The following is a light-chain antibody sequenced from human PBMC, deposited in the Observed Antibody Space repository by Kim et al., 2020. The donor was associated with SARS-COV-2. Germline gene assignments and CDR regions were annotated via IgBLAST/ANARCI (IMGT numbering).Light chain of an antibody. Sequence: SASVGDRVTSTCRASQNISRWLVWYQQKPGKDPKALIYDASNLETGVPSRFGGSGSGTEFTLTISSLQTDDFATYYCQQYDSYSYAFGQGTKLEI. V-gene: IGKV1-5*01. CDR3: QQYDSYSYA. J-gene: IGKJ2*01. CDR2: DAS. CDR1: QNISRW.